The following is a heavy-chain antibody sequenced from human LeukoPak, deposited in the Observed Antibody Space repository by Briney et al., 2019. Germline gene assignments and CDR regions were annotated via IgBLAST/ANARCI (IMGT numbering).Heavy chain of an antibody. CDR2: IKKDGSEK. V-gene: IGHV3-7*03. CDR1: GFTFSSYW. J-gene: IGHJ4*02. D-gene: IGHD3-10*01. Sequence: GGSLRLSCAASGFTFSSYWMSWVRQAPGKGLEWVANIKKDGSEKYYVDSVKGRFTISRDNAKTSLYLQMNSLRAEDTAVYYCANKIPSSGSWFGELLGYWGQGTLVTVSS. CDR3: ANKIPSSGSWFGELLGY.